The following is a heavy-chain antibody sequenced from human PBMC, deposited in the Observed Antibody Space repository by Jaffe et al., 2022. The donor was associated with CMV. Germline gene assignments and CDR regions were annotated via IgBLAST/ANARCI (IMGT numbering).Heavy chain of an antibody. J-gene: IGHJ6*02. D-gene: IGHD2-8*01. CDR3: AREKGFPHCTNGVCSYYYYYGMDV. Sequence: EVQLVESGGGLVQPGGSLRLSCAASGFTFSSYDMHWVRQATGKGLEWVSAIGTAGDTYYPGSVKGRFTISRENAKNSLYLQMNSLRAGDTAVYYCAREKGFPHCTNGVCSYYYYYGMDVWGQGTTVTVSS. CDR1: GFTFSSYD. CDR2: IGTAGDT. V-gene: IGHV3-13*01.